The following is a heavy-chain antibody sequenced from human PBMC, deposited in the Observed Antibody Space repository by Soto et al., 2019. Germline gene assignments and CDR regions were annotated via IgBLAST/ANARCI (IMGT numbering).Heavy chain of an antibody. V-gene: IGHV1-18*01. CDR2: ISAYNGNT. Sequence: QVQLVQSGAEVKKPGASVKVSCKASGYTFTSYVISWVRQAPGQGLEWMGWISAYNGNTNYAQKLQGRVTMTTDTSTSTAYMELRSLRSDDTAVYYCAREAVIYGPGSYYYHYMHVWGKGTTVTVSS. D-gene: IGHD3-10*01. CDR1: GYTFTSYV. J-gene: IGHJ6*03. CDR3: AREAVIYGPGSYYYHYMHV.